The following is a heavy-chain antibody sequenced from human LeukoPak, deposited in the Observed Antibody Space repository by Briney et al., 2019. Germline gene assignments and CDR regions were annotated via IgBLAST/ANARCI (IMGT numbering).Heavy chain of an antibody. D-gene: IGHD2-2*01. CDR2: INHSGST. CDR3: ARSSSTSNWFDP. CDR1: GGSFSGYY. J-gene: IGHJ5*02. Sequence: SETLSLTCAVYGGSFSGYYWSWIHQPPGKGLEWIGEINHSGSTNYNPSLKSRVTISVDTSKNQFSLKLSSVTAADTAVYYCARSSSTSNWFDPWGQGTLVTVSS. V-gene: IGHV4-34*01.